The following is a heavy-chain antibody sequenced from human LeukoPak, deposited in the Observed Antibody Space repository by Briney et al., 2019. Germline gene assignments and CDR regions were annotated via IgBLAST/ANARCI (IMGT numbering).Heavy chain of an antibody. V-gene: IGHV3-23*01. J-gene: IGHJ4*02. CDR1: GFSLSTSA. D-gene: IGHD1-26*01. CDR3: AKDVGKWESLHYFDY. CDR2: ISGSGAST. Sequence: PGGSLRLSCLTSGFSLSTSAMSWVRQAPGKGLEWVSGISGSGASTYYADSVKGRFTISRDDSRNSLYLQMNSLRGEDTAVYYCAKDVGKWESLHYFDYWGQGTLVTVSS.